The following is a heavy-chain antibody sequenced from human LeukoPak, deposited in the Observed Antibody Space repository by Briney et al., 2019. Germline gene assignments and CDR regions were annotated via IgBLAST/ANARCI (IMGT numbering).Heavy chain of an antibody. V-gene: IGHV3-74*01. D-gene: IGHD2-21*01. CDR2: INTDGSST. J-gene: IGHJ4*02. CDR3: ARSCGGDCYSCDY. Sequence: GGSLRLSCAASGFTFSSYWMHWVRQAPGKGLVWVSRINTDGSSTSYADSVKGRFTISRDNAKNTLYLQMNSLRAEDTAVYYCARSCGGDCYSCDYWGQGTLVTVSS. CDR1: GFTFSSYW.